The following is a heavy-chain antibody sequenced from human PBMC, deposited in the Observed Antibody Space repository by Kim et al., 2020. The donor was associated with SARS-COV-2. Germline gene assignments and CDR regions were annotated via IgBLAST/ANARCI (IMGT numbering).Heavy chain of an antibody. Sequence: GGSLRLSCAASGLIFTNAWMSWVRQAPGKGLEWVGRIKSKTDAGTTDYAAPGKGRFTIYRDDSTHMLHLQMNSLETGDTAVYYCATNSAQNYDGSGSPYWGRGTLVTVSS. CDR1: GLIFTNAW. D-gene: IGHD3-10*01. CDR3: ATNSAQNYDGSGSPY. V-gene: IGHV3-15*01. J-gene: IGHJ4*02. CDR2: IKSKTDAGTT.